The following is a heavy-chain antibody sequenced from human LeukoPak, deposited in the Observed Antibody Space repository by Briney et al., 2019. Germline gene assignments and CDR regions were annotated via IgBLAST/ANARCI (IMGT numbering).Heavy chain of an antibody. CDR1: GFTFSSYE. V-gene: IGHV3-48*03. D-gene: IGHD3-10*01. J-gene: IGHJ4*02. CDR3: ARGTMVRGVNFDY. CDR2: ISSSGSTI. Sequence: GGSLRLSCAASGFTFSSYEMNWVRQAPGKGLEWVSYISSSGSTIYYADSVKGRFTISRDNAKNSLYLQMNSLRAEDTAVYYCARGTMVRGVNFDYWGQGTLVTVSS.